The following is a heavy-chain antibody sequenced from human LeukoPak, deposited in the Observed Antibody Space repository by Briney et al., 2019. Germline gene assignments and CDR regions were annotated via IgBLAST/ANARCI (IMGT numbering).Heavy chain of an antibody. Sequence: GGSLRLSCVASGFIVSSNYMTWVRQAPGKGLEWVSVIYSGGSTYYADSVKGRFTISRDNSKNTLNLQMNSLRAEDTAVYYCARDSFSHGGYTGGAFDIWGQGTMVTVSS. CDR3: ARDSFSHGGYTGGAFDI. J-gene: IGHJ3*02. V-gene: IGHV3-53*01. CDR1: GFIVSSNY. CDR2: IYSGGST. D-gene: IGHD6-25*01.